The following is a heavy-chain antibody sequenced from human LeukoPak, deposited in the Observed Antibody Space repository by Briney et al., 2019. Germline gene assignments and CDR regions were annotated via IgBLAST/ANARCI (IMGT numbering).Heavy chain of an antibody. CDR2: INTNTGNP. D-gene: IGHD2-15*01. V-gene: IGHV7-4-1*02. J-gene: IGHJ6*03. CDR1: GYTFTSYA. Sequence: ASVKVSCKASGYTFTSYAMNWVRQAPGQGLEWMGWINTNTGNPTYAQGFTGRFVFSLDTSVSTAYLQISSLKAEDTAVYYCARAPSGGYCSGGSCYSGVWYYYMDVWGKGTTVTVSS. CDR3: ARAPSGGYCSGGSCYSGVWYYYMDV.